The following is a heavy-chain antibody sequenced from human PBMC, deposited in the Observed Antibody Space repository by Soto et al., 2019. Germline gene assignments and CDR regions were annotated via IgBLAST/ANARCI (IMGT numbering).Heavy chain of an antibody. Sequence: PGESLKISCKGSGYSFTKYWIGWVRQKPGKGLEWMGIIYPGDSDTRYSPSFQGQVTISADKSISTAYLQWSSLKASDTAMYYCARRGYCSSTSCYKWFDPWGQGTLVTVSS. CDR2: IYPGDSDT. CDR1: GYSFTKYW. J-gene: IGHJ5*02. CDR3: ARRGYCSSTSCYKWFDP. D-gene: IGHD2-2*02. V-gene: IGHV5-51*01.